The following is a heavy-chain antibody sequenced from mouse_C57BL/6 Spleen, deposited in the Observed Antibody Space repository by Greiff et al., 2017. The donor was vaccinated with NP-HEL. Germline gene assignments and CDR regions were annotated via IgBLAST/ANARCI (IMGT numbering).Heavy chain of an antibody. CDR1: GYSITSGHY. J-gene: IGHJ4*01. CDR3: AREDDDYDEAMDY. D-gene: IGHD2-4*01. Sequence: EVQLQQSGPGLVKPSQSLSLTCPVTGYSITSGHYWNWIRQFPGNKLEWMGYIRYAGSNNYNPSLKNRIPIPRDTSTNQSSLKLNSMTTEDAATEYCAREDDDYDEAMDYWGQGTSVTVSS. CDR2: IRYAGSN. V-gene: IGHV3-6*01.